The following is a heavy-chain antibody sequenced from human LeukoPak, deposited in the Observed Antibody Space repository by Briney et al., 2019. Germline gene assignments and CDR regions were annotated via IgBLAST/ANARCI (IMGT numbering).Heavy chain of an antibody. J-gene: IGHJ4*02. CDR2: IYWDDDK. Sequence: SGPTLVNPTQTLTLTCTFSGFSLNTSGVGVGWIRQPAGKALEWLALIYWDDDKRYSPSLKTRLTITKDTSKNQVVLTMTNMDPVDTATYYCAHSRRWLHNPLMGDFDYWGQGTLVTVSS. D-gene: IGHD5-24*01. CDR1: GFSLNTSGVG. V-gene: IGHV2-5*02. CDR3: AHSRRWLHNPLMGDFDY.